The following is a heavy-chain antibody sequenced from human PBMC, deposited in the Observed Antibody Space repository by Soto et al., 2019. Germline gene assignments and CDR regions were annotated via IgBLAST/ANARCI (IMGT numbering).Heavy chain of an antibody. V-gene: IGHV4-34*01. CDR1: GGSFSGYY. Sequence: QVQLQQWGAGLLKPSETLSLTCAVYGGSFSGYYWSWIRQPPGKGLEWIGEINHSGRTNYNPSLKSRVTISVDTSKNQFSLKLSSVTAADTAVYYCARGRGCSSTSCYSYWGQGTLVTVSS. CDR3: ARGRGCSSTSCYSY. J-gene: IGHJ4*02. CDR2: INHSGRT. D-gene: IGHD2-2*02.